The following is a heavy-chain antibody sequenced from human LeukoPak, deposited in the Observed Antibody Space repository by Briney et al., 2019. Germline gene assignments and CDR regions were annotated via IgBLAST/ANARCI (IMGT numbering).Heavy chain of an antibody. J-gene: IGHJ6*02. V-gene: IGHV3-21*01. D-gene: IGHD3-10*01. CDR3: ARDGYMVRGVPHYYYYGMDV. CDR1: GFTFSSYS. Sequence: PGGSLRLSCAASGFTFSSYSMNWVRQAPGKGLEWVSSISSSSSYIYYADSVKGRFTISRDNAKNSLYLQMNSLRAEDTAVYYCARDGYMVRGVPHYYYYGMDVWGQGTTVTVSS. CDR2: ISSSSSYI.